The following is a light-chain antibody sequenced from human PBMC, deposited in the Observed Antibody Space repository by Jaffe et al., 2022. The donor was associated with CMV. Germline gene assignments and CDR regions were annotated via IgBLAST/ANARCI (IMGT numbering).Light chain of an antibody. CDR3: QQYEDLLVT. Sequence: DIQMTQSPSSLSASVGDRVTITCQASQDIRNHLNWYQQKPGKAPKLLIYDASNLQTGVPSRFSGSGSGTDFTFTISSLQPEDIATYFCQQYEDLLVTFGQGSKLEIK. V-gene: IGKV1-33*01. CDR2: DAS. J-gene: IGKJ2*01. CDR1: QDIRNH.